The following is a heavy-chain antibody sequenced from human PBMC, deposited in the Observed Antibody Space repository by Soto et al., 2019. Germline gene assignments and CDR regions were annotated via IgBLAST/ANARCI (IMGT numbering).Heavy chain of an antibody. J-gene: IGHJ4*02. Sequence: LRLSCAASGFTLGRYGMSWVRQAPGKGLEWVSAVSPNGQGIYYADSVRGRFTISRDFSKNTVFLHMDSLRAEDTAVYYCAKDRDYPRDYFHYWGQGTLVTVSS. V-gene: IGHV3-23*01. CDR2: VSPNGQGI. CDR3: AKDRDYPRDYFHY. CDR1: GFTLGRYG. D-gene: IGHD3-10*01.